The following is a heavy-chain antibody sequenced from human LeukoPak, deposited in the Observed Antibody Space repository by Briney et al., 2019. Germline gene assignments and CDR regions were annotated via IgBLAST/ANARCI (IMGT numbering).Heavy chain of an antibody. CDR3: ARRTITMVRGVTNWFDP. V-gene: IGHV4-34*01. D-gene: IGHD3-10*01. CDR2: TNHSGST. CDR1: GGSFSGYY. J-gene: IGHJ5*02. Sequence: TSETLSLTCAVYGGSFSGYYWSWIRQPPGKGLEWIGETNHSGSTNYNPSLKSRVTISVDTSKNQFSLKLSSVTAADTAVYYCARRTITMVRGVTNWFDPWGQGTLVTVSS.